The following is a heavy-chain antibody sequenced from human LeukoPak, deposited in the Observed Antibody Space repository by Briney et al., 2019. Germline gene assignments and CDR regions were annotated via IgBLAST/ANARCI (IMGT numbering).Heavy chain of an antibody. J-gene: IGHJ4*02. V-gene: IGHV4-34*12. CDR3: ASGAWATRLHS. Sequence: SETLSLTCAVYGESLNYYYWSWIRQSPEKGLEWIGEVFDGKTTNYNPSPKSRVTISAVTSSNQFSLNLKSETAADTAVYYCASGAWATRLHSWAQGTLVIVSS. D-gene: IGHD5-24*01. CDR2: VFDGKTT. CDR1: GESLNYYY.